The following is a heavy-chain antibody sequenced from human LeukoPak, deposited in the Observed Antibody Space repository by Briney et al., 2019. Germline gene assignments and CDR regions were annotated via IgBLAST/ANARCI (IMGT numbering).Heavy chain of an antibody. Sequence: PSETLSLTCTVSGGSISSYYWSWIRQPLGKGLEWIGYIYYSGSTNYNPSLKSRVTISVDTSKNQFSLKLSSVTAADTAVYYCARHPTSTVVRYFDYWGQGTLVTVSS. J-gene: IGHJ4*02. V-gene: IGHV4-59*08. CDR3: ARHPTSTVVRYFDY. CDR1: GGSISSYY. CDR2: IYYSGST. D-gene: IGHD4-23*01.